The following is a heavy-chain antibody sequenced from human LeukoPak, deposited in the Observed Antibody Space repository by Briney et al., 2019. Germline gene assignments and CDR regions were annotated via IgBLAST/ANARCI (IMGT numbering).Heavy chain of an antibody. CDR1: GGTFSSYA. Sequence: SVKVSCKASGGTFSSYAISWVRQAPGQGLEWMGGIIPIFGTANYAQKFQGRVTITADKSTSTAYMELSSLRSEDTAVYYCASIPRAEYYYDSSGYWRAFDIWGQGTMVTVSS. V-gene: IGHV1-69*06. CDR3: ASIPRAEYYYDSSGYWRAFDI. CDR2: IIPIFGTA. D-gene: IGHD3-22*01. J-gene: IGHJ3*02.